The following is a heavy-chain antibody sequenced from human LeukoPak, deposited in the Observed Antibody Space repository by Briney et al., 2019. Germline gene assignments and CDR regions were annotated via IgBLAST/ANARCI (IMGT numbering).Heavy chain of an antibody. D-gene: IGHD6-25*01. CDR2: IYPADSDI. Sequence: GESLKISCKGSGYRFTSYWIGWVRQIPGKGLEWMAIIYPADSDIRYSPSFQGQVTISADKSISTAYLQWSSLKASDTAMYYCARSLTAAAGDYWGQGTLVTVSA. V-gene: IGHV5-51*01. J-gene: IGHJ4*02. CDR1: GYRFTSYW. CDR3: ARSLTAAAGDY.